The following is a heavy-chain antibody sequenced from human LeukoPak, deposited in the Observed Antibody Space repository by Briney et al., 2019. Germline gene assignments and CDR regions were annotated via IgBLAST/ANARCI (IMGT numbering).Heavy chain of an antibody. CDR2: ISSSSSTI. D-gene: IGHD6-13*01. Sequence: PGGSLRLSCAASGFTFSSYSMNWVRQAPGKGLEWVSYISSSSSTIYYADSVKGRFTISRDNAKNSLYLQMNSLRAEDTAVYYCAGSTRSSWGYWGQGTLVTVSS. CDR3: AGSTRSSWGY. V-gene: IGHV3-48*01. J-gene: IGHJ4*02. CDR1: GFTFSSYS.